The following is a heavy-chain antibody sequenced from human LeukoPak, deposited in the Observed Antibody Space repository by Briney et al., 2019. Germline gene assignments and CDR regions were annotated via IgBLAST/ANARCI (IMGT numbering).Heavy chain of an antibody. D-gene: IGHD1-14*01. CDR2: IYHSVST. Sequence: SETLSLTCAVSGGSISSGGYSWSWIRQPPGKGLEWIGYIYHSVSTYYNPSLKSRVTISVDRSKNQFSLKLSSVTAADTAVYYCARAGDSPFDYWGQGTLVTVSS. CDR3: ARAGDSPFDY. CDR1: GGSISSGGYS. J-gene: IGHJ4*02. V-gene: IGHV4-30-2*01.